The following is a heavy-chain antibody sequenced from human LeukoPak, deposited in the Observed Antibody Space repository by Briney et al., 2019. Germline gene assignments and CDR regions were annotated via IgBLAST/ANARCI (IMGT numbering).Heavy chain of an antibody. V-gene: IGHV3-11*04. CDR2: ISSSGSTI. CDR1: GFTFSDYY. J-gene: IGHJ4*02. D-gene: IGHD3-16*02. Sequence: GGSLRLSCAASGFTFSDYYMSWIRQAPGKGLDWVSYISSSGSTIYYADSVKGRFTISRDNAKNSLYLQMNSLRAEDTAVYYCARDWGYDYVWGSYRSPLYFDYWGQGTLVTVSS. CDR3: ARDWGYDYVWGSYRSPLYFDY.